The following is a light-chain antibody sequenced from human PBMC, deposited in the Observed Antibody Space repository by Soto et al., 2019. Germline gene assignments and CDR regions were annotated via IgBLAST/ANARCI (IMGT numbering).Light chain of an antibody. CDR1: SSNIGGNS. Sequence: QSVLTQPPSVSAAPGQKVTISCSGSSSNIGGNSVSWYQQLPGTAPKLLIYDDNXRXSGIPDRFSRSKSGTSATLGITGFQTGDEADYYCGSWDSSLSADVLGTGTKGTGL. J-gene: IGLJ1*01. CDR2: DDN. CDR3: GSWDSSLSADV. V-gene: IGLV1-51*01.